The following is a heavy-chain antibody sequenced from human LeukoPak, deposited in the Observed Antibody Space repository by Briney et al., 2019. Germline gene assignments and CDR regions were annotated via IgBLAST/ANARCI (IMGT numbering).Heavy chain of an antibody. D-gene: IGHD3-3*01. CDR2: ISGSGGST. CDR1: GFTFSSYA. Sequence: PGGSLRLSCAASGFTFSSYAMSWVRQAPGKGLEWVSAISGSGGSTYYADSVKGRFTISRDNPKNTLYLQMNSLRAEDTAVYYCAKGLYYDFWSGYLAYWGQGTLVTVSS. CDR3: AKGLYYDFWSGYLAY. V-gene: IGHV3-23*01. J-gene: IGHJ4*02.